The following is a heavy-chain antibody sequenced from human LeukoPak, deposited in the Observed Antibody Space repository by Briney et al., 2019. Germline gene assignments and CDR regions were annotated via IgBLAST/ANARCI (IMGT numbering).Heavy chain of an antibody. Sequence: AGGSLRLSCAASGFTFSSYSMNWVRQAPGKGLGWVSSISRSSSYIYYADSVKGRFTISRHNAKNSLYLQMDSLRAEDTAVYYCARVTWLSAAGTEGNFDYWGQGTLVTVSS. V-gene: IGHV3-21*01. CDR2: ISRSSSYI. CDR1: GFTFSSYS. J-gene: IGHJ4*02. D-gene: IGHD6-13*01. CDR3: ARVTWLSAAGTEGNFDY.